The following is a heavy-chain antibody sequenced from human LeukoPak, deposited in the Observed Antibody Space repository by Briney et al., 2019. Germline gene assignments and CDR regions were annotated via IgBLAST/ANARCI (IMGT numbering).Heavy chain of an antibody. CDR1: GYTFRSYW. V-gene: IGHV5-51*01. CDR2: IYPSDSDT. Sequence: GESLKISCKASGYTFRSYWIGWVRQMPGKGLEWMGIIYPSDSDTKYSQSFQGPFTLSVDKSISTAYLQWNSLKASDTAMYYCARLPRETIWESWFAPWGQGTLVTVSS. CDR3: ARLPRETIWESWFAP. J-gene: IGHJ5*02. D-gene: IGHD3-3*01.